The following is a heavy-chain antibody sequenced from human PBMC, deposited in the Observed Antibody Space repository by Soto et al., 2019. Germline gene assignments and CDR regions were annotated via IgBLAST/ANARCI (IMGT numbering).Heavy chain of an antibody. D-gene: IGHD2-2*01. CDR2: IIPILGIA. CDR1: GGTFSSYT. V-gene: IGHV1-69*02. Sequence: QVQLVQSGAEVKKPGSSVKVSCKASGGTFSSYTISWVRQAPGQGLEWMGRIIPILGIANYAQKFQGRVTITAGKATGTGYIEVRRLKFEDTAGDYWARAGVYCSSTSCYDLDYRGQGTLVTVSS. J-gene: IGHJ4*02. CDR3: ARAGVYCSSTSCYDLDY.